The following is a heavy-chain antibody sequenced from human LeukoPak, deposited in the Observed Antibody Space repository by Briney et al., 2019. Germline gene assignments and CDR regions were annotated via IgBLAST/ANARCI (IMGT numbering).Heavy chain of an antibody. V-gene: IGHV3-48*01. CDR2: ISSSSSTI. CDR3: ARDRGGSQFDY. D-gene: IGHD1-26*01. Sequence: GGSLRLSCAASGFTFSSYSMNWVRQAPGKGLEWVSYISSSSSTIYYADSVKGRFTISRDNAKNSLYLQMNSLRAEDTAVYYCARDRGGSQFDYWGQGTLVTVSS. CDR1: GFTFSSYS. J-gene: IGHJ4*02.